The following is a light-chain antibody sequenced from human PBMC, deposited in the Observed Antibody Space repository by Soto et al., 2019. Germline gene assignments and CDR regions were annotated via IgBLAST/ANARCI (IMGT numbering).Light chain of an antibody. V-gene: IGKV1-39*01. CDR3: QQSYSRPRA. J-gene: IGKJ1*01. CDR1: QSSRSS. CDR2: TAS. Sequence: SQSSRSSVNWYQQKAGKAPNLLIYTASNLESGVPSRFSGSGSGTDFTLTISSLQPEDFATYFCQQSYSRPRAFGQGTKVDIK.